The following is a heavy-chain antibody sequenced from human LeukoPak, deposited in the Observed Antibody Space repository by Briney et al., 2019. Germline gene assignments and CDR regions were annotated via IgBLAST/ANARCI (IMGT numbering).Heavy chain of an antibody. J-gene: IGHJ4*02. V-gene: IGHV1-2*02. D-gene: IGHD5-12*01. CDR3: ARAYSGYDCDY. CDR1: GYTFTGHY. CDR2: INPDSGGT. Sequence: ASVKVSCKASGYTFTGHYMHWVRQAPGQGLEWMGWINPDSGGTNYAQKFQGRVTMTRDTSISTAYMELTRLRSDDTAVYYCARAYSGYDCDYWGQGILVTVSS.